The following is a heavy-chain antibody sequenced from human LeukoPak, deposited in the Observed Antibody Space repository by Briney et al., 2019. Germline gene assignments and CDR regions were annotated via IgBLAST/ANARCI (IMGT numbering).Heavy chain of an antibody. J-gene: IGHJ6*03. Sequence: GASVKVSCKASGYTFTGYYMHWVRQAPGQGLEWMGWINPNSGGTNYAQKFQGRVTMTRDTSISTAYMELSRLRSDDTAVYYCARSDVVVPAALPRRNYYYYMDVWGKGTTVTVSS. CDR2: INPNSGGT. V-gene: IGHV1-2*02. CDR1: GYTFTGYY. CDR3: ARSDVVVPAALPRRNYYYYMDV. D-gene: IGHD2-2*01.